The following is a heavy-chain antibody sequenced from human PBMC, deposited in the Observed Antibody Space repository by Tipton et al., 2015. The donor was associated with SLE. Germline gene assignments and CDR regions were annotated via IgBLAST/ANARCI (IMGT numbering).Heavy chain of an antibody. CDR3: ARGSDGEYVRYFDV. J-gene: IGHJ2*01. CDR2: IYSSGDR. CDR1: GGSVSSGGHY. D-gene: IGHD4-17*01. Sequence: TLSLTCTVSGGSVSSGGHYWNWIRQSAGRGLEWIGRIYSSGDRDYNPSLRSRVTMSIDASQNRVSLRLKSVSAADTAVYYCARGSDGEYVRYFDVWGPGTLVTVSS. V-gene: IGHV4-61*02.